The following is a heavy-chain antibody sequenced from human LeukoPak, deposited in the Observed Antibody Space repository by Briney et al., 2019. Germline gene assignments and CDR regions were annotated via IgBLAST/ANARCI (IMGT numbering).Heavy chain of an antibody. D-gene: IGHD1-26*01. CDR2: ISWNSGSI. Sequence: GGSLRLSCAACGFTFDDYAMHWVRQAPGKGLEWVSGISWNSGSIGYADSVKGRFTISRDNAKNSLYLQMNSLRAEDTALYYCAKDIGGSYYRFWFDPWGQGTLVTVSS. J-gene: IGHJ5*02. CDR1: GFTFDDYA. V-gene: IGHV3-9*01. CDR3: AKDIGGSYYRFWFDP.